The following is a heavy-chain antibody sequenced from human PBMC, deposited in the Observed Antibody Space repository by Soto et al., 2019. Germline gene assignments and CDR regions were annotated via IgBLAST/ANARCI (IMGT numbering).Heavy chain of an antibody. CDR2: ISAYNGNT. J-gene: IGHJ4*02. CDR3: AREDSIAVAGKAISDY. D-gene: IGHD6-19*01. Sequence: ASVEVSCKXSGYTFTSYGISWVRQAPGQGLEWMGWISAYNGNTNYAQKLQGRVTMTTDTSTSTAYMELRSLRSDDTAVYYCAREDSIAVAGKAISDYWGQGTLVTVSS. V-gene: IGHV1-18*04. CDR1: GYTFTSYG.